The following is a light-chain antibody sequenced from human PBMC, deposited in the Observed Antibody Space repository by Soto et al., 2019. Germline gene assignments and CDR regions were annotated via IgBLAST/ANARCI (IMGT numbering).Light chain of an antibody. Sequence: QSDLTQPRSVSGSPGQSLTISCTGTSSDVGGYNYVSWYQQYPGKVPKLMTYDVTKRPSGVPDRFSGSKSGNTASLTISGLQAEDEADYYCCSHAGSYTYVFGTGTKVTVL. CDR1: SSDVGGYNY. V-gene: IGLV2-11*01. CDR2: DVT. J-gene: IGLJ1*01. CDR3: CSHAGSYTYV.